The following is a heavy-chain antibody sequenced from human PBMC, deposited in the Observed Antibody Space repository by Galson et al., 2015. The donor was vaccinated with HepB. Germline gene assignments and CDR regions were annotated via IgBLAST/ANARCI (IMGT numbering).Heavy chain of an antibody. CDR1: GYTFTDYY. Sequence: SVKVSCKASGYTFTDYYMHWVRQAPGQGLEWMGWINPNNGGTNFAQNFQGRVTLTRDTSISTAYMELSRLRSDDTAVYYCARDQGYDILSGYAEIDQWGQGTLVTVSS. D-gene: IGHD3-9*01. J-gene: IGHJ4*02. V-gene: IGHV1-2*02. CDR2: INPNNGGT. CDR3: ARDQGYDILSGYAEIDQ.